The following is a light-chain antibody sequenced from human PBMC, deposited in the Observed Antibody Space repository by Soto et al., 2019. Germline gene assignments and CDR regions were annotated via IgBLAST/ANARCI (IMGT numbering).Light chain of an antibody. CDR1: SSEVGAYDY. V-gene: IGLV2-14*01. CDR2: DVS. J-gene: IGLJ2*01. CDR3: SSYAGNNTPVL. Sequence: QSALTQPASVSGSPGQSITISCTGTSSEVGAYDYVSWYQQYPGKAPKLIIYDVSNRPSGVSNRFSGSKSGNTASLTISGLQSEDEADYYCSSYAGNNTPVLFGGGTKLTV.